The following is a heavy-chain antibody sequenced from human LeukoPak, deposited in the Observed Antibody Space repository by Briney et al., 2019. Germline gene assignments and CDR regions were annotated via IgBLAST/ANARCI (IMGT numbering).Heavy chain of an antibody. D-gene: IGHD5-24*01. CDR2: VYYIGSP. CDR3: ARMTITKRAMDV. Sequence: SETLSLTCSVSGDSIKSGHSYWGWIRQPPWKGLEWIGSVYYIGSPYYNPSLNSGRVTISVDTSKNQFSLKLASVTAEDTAVYYCARMTITKRAMDVWGQGTTVTVSS. V-gene: IGHV4-39*01. J-gene: IGHJ6*02. CDR1: GDSIKSGHSY.